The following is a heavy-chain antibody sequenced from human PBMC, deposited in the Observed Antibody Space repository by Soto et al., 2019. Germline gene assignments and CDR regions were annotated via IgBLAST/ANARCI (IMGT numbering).Heavy chain of an antibody. CDR1: GGSIDNYEYY. D-gene: IGHD6-6*01. CDR3: ARDRSNSPDYFDF. CDR2: IYYSGRT. J-gene: IGHJ4*02. Sequence: TLSLTCTVSGGSIDNYEYYWTWIRQPPGKGLEWVGYIYYSGRTNYNPSLNSRLTISLDTSKNQFSLRLTSVSAADTAMYYCARDRSNSPDYFDFWGQGTLVTVS. V-gene: IGHV4-30-4*01.